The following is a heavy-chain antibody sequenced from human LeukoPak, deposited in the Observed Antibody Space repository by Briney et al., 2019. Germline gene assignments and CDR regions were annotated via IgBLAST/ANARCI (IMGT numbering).Heavy chain of an antibody. J-gene: IGHJ5*02. CDR2: IYYSGST. D-gene: IGHD3-3*01. CDR3: ARDASAGFLEWTRGEYNWFDP. Sequence: SETLSLTCTVSGGSISSSSYYWGWIRQPPGKGLEWIGSIYYSGSTYYNPSLKSRVTISVDTSKNQFSLKLSSVTAADTAVYYCARDASAGFLEWTRGEYNWFDPWGQGTLVTVSS. V-gene: IGHV4-39*02. CDR1: GGSISSSSYY.